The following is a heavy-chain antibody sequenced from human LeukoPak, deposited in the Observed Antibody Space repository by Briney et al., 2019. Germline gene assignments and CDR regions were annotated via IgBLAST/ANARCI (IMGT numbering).Heavy chain of an antibody. D-gene: IGHD3-22*01. CDR2: IRYDGVIK. CDR1: GFTFISYG. V-gene: IGHV3-30*02. Sequence: GGSLRLSCAASGFTFISYGMHWVRQAPGKGLEWVAFIRYDGVIKYYADSVKGRFTISRDNSKNTLNVHMNSLRPEDTAVYYCTRLYYYDSSGYHDYWGQGTLVTVSS. CDR3: TRLYYYDSSGYHDY. J-gene: IGHJ4*02.